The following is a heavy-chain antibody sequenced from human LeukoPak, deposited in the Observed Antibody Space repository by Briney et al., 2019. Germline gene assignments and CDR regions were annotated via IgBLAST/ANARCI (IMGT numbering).Heavy chain of an antibody. CDR3: ARGPGIVVVPAAIPPYWYFDL. V-gene: IGHV4-4*07. CDR1: GGSISSYY. D-gene: IGHD2-2*01. Sequence: SETLSLTCTVSGGSISSYYWSWIRQPAGKGLEWIGRIYTSGSTNYNPSLKSRVTISVDTSKNQFSLKLSSVTAADTAVYYCARGPGIVVVPAAIPPYWYFDLWGRGTLVTVSS. CDR2: IYTSGST. J-gene: IGHJ2*01.